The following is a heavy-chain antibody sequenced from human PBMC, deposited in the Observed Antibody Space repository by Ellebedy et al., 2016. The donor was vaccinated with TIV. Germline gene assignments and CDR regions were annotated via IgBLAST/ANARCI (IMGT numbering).Heavy chain of an antibody. CDR3: ARDWTTGNYYYYMDV. CDR2: ISSSSSTI. J-gene: IGHJ6*03. D-gene: IGHD1-14*01. CDR1: GFTFSSYS. V-gene: IGHV3-48*01. Sequence: GESLKISCAASGFTFSSYSMNWVRQAPGKGLEWVSYISSSSSTIYYADSVKGRFTISRDNAKNSLYLQMNSLRAEDTAVYYCARDWTTGNYYYYMDVWGKGTTVTVSS.